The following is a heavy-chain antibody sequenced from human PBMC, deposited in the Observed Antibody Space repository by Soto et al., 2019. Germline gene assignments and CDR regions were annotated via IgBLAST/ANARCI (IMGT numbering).Heavy chain of an antibody. J-gene: IGHJ4*02. D-gene: IGHD1-20*01. CDR1: GGSISSSSYY. CDR3: ARLTIFITGTSDFDY. V-gene: IGHV4-39*01. CDR2: IYYSGST. Sequence: SETLSLTCTVSGGSISSSSYYWGWIRQPPGKGLEWIGSIYYSGSTYYNPSLKSRVTISVDTSKNQFSLKLSSVTAADTAVYYCARLTIFITGTSDFDYWGQGTLVTVSS.